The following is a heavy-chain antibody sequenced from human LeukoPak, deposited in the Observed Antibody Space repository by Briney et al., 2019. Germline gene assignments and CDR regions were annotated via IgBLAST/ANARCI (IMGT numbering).Heavy chain of an antibody. V-gene: IGHV4-34*01. D-gene: IGHD3-3*01. CDR2: INHSGST. CDR1: GGSFSGYY. CDR3: ARLSLWSGYYTIDY. J-gene: IGHJ4*02. Sequence: SETLSLTCAVYGGSFSGYYWSWIRQPPGKGLEWIGEINHSGSTNYNPSLKSRVTISVDTSKNQFSLKLSSVTAADTAVYYCARLSLWSGYYTIDYWGQGTLVTVSS.